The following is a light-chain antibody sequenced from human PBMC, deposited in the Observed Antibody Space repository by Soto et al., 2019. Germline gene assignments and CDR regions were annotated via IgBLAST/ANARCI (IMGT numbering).Light chain of an antibody. Sequence: EIVLTQSPGTLSLSPGERAALSCRASQSVGNNFLGWYQQKPGQSPRILIYHASNRATGIPDRFSGTASGTDFTLTISRLEPEDFAVYYCHQYASSPLPFGGGTKVEIK. CDR1: QSVGNNF. CDR3: HQYASSPLP. CDR2: HAS. J-gene: IGKJ4*01. V-gene: IGKV3-20*01.